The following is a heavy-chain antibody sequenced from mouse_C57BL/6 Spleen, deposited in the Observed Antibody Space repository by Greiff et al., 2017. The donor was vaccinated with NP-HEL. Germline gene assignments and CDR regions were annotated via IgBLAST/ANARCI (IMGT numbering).Heavy chain of an antibody. J-gene: IGHJ4*01. Sequence: EVQGVESGGGLVQPGGSLKLSCAASGFTFSDYYMYWVRQTPEKRLEWVAYISNGGGSTYSPDTVKGRFTISRDNAKNTLYLQMSRLKSEDTAMYYCARRIYYYGTPYAMDDWGQGTSVTVSS. CDR3: ARRIYYYGTPYAMDD. D-gene: IGHD1-1*01. CDR1: GFTFSDYY. V-gene: IGHV5-12*01. CDR2: ISNGGGST.